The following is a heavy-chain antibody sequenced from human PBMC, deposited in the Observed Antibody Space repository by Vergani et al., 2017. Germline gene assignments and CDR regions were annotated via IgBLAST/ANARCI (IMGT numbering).Heavy chain of an antibody. V-gene: IGHV3-30*03. CDR1: GFTFSSYG. CDR2: ISYDGSNK. Sequence: QVQLVESGGGVVQPGRSLRLSCAASGFTFSSYGMHWVRQAPGKGLEWVAVISYDGSNKYYADSVKGRFTISRDNSKNTLYLQMNSLRAEDTAVYYCARDQVTMAYYYGMDVWGQGTTVTVSS. J-gene: IGHJ6*02. D-gene: IGHD4/OR15-4a*01. CDR3: ARDQVTMAYYYGMDV.